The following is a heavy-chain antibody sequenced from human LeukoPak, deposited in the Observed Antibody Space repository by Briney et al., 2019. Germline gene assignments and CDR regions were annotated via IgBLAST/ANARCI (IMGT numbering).Heavy chain of an antibody. J-gene: IGHJ5*02. CDR3: ARSPDVLRYFDWFPPALNWFDP. Sequence: SETLSLTCTVSGGSISSGDYYWSWIRQPPGKGLEWIGYIYYSGSTYYNPSLKSRVTISVDTSKNQFSPKLSSVTAADTAVYYCARSPDVLRYFDWFPPALNWFDPWGQGTLVTVSS. CDR1: GGSISSGDYY. CDR2: IYYSGST. D-gene: IGHD3-9*01. V-gene: IGHV4-30-4*02.